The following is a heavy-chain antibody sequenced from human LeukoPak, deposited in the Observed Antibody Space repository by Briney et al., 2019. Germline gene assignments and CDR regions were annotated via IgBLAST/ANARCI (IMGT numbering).Heavy chain of an antibody. CDR2: IKQDGSEK. CDR1: GFTFSSYW. Sequence: SGGSLRLSCAASGFTFSSYWMSWVRQAPGKGLEWVANIKQDGSEKCYVDSVKGRLTISRDNAKNSLYLQMNSLRAEDTAVYYCARVCITMCPPDYWGQGTLVTVSS. D-gene: IGHD3-10*02. CDR3: ARVCITMCPPDY. V-gene: IGHV3-7*04. J-gene: IGHJ4*02.